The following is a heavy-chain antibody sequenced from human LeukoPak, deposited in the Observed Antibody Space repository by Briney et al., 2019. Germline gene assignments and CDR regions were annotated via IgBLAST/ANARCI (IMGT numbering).Heavy chain of an antibody. CDR3: ARDPIGYCSSTSCSPR. J-gene: IGHJ4*02. D-gene: IGHD2-2*01. CDR2: INQDGSEK. Sequence: GGSLRLSCAASGFTFSSYWMSWVRQAPGKGLEWVADINQDGSEKYYVDSVKGRFTISRDNAKNSLYLQMNSLRAEDTAVYYCARDPIGYCSSTSCSPRWGQGTLVTVSS. V-gene: IGHV3-7*01. CDR1: GFTFSSYW.